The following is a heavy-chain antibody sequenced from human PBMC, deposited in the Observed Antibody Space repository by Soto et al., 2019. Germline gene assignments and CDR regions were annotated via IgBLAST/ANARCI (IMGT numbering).Heavy chain of an antibody. V-gene: IGHV4-31*03. CDR1: GGSISSGGYY. Sequence: SETLSLTCTVSGGSISSGGYYWSWIRQHPGKGLEWIGYIYYSGSTYYNPSLKSRVTLSVDTFKNQFSLKLSSVTAADTAVYYCARTLRDFWSGYHDYWGQGTLVTVSS. J-gene: IGHJ4*02. CDR2: IYYSGST. CDR3: ARTLRDFWSGYHDY. D-gene: IGHD3-3*01.